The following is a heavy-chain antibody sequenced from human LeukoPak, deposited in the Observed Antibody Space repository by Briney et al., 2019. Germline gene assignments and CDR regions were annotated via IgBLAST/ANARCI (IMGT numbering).Heavy chain of an antibody. V-gene: IGHV1-69*13. CDR1: GGTFSSYA. CDR3: ARGGPYYYYGMDV. J-gene: IGHJ6*02. Sequence: SAKVSCKASGGTFSSYAISWVRQAPGQGLEWMGGIIPIFGTANYAQKFQGRVTITADESTSTAYMELSSLRSEDTAVYYCARGGPYYYYGMDVWGQGTTVTVSS. CDR2: IIPIFGTA.